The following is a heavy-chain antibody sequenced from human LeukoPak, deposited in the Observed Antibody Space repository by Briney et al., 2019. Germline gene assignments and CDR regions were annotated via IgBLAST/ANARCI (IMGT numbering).Heavy chain of an antibody. D-gene: IGHD3-16*01. Sequence: PGGSLRLSCAASGFTFSSYEMNWVRQAPGKGLEWVSYISSSGSTIYYADSVKGRFTISRDNAKNSLYLQMNSLRAEDTAVYYCARGPNPYDYVWGHAFDIWGQGTMVTVSS. CDR2: ISSSGSTI. CDR3: ARGPNPYDYVWGHAFDI. J-gene: IGHJ3*02. CDR1: GFTFSSYE. V-gene: IGHV3-48*03.